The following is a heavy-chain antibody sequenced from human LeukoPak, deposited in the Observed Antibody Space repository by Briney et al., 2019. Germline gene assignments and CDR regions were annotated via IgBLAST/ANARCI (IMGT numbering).Heavy chain of an antibody. CDR2: INSDGSST. V-gene: IGHV3-74*01. CDR3: ARGASGSSWTEVFDY. J-gene: IGHJ4*02. D-gene: IGHD6-13*01. CDR1: GFTFSSYW. Sequence: GGSLRLSCAASGFTFSSYWMHWVRQAPGKGLVWVSRINSDGSSTSYADSVKGRFTISRDNAKNTLYLQMHSLRAEDTAVYYCARGASGSSWTEVFDYWGQGTLVTVSS.